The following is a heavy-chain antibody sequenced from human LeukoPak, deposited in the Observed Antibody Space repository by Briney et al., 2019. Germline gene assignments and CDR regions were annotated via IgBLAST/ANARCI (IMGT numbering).Heavy chain of an antibody. J-gene: IGHJ3*02. CDR2: RYYSGDN. Sequence: SETLSLTCTVSGGSISSSDHYWAWIRQPPGKGLEWIGSRYYSGDNYYSPSLKSRVTISVDTSRNEFALKLNSVTAADTAVYFCARHRLEGDTFDIWSQGTKVTVSS. D-gene: IGHD3-3*01. CDR1: GGSISSSDHY. V-gene: IGHV4-39*01. CDR3: ARHRLEGDTFDI.